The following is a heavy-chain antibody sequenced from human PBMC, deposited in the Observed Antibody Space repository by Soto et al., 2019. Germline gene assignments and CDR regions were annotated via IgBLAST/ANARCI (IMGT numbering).Heavy chain of an antibody. V-gene: IGHV3-30*19. CDR1: GFTLNTYG. D-gene: IGHD4-4*01. CDR2: ISYDGSNK. J-gene: IGHJ6*02. Sequence: GGSLRLSCAASGFTLNTYGMYWVRQAPGKGLEWVAVISYDGSNKYYADSVKGRFTISRDNSKNTLYLQMNSLRAEDTAVYYCARVYSNSHSTYYYYGMDVWGQGTTVTVSS. CDR3: ARVYSNSHSTYYYYGMDV.